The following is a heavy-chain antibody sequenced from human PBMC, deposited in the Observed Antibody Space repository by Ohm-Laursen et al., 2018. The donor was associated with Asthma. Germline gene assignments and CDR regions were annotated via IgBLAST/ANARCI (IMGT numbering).Heavy chain of an antibody. CDR1: GFTFSSYT. CDR3: ARDVRVADHFDY. CDR2: ITGSSSTI. Sequence: GSLRLSCAASGFTFSSYTMNWVRQAPGKGLEWVSYITGSSSTIYYADSVKGRFTISRDNAKNRLYLQMNSLRAEDTAVYYCARDVRVADHFDYWGQGTLVTVSS. J-gene: IGHJ4*02. D-gene: IGHD6-19*01. V-gene: IGHV3-48*04.